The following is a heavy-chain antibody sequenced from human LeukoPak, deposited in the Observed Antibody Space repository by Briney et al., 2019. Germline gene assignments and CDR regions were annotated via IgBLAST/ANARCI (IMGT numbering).Heavy chain of an antibody. CDR2: ISYDGSNK. V-gene: IGHV3-30*18. CDR1: GFTFSDHY. Sequence: GGSLRLSCAASGFTFSDHYIDWVRQAPGKGLEWVAVISYDGSNKYYADSVKGRFTISRDNSKNTLYLQMNSLRAEDTAVYYCAKDRSEGSGDSWGQGTLVTVSS. J-gene: IGHJ5*02. CDR3: AKDRSEGSGDS. D-gene: IGHD3-10*01.